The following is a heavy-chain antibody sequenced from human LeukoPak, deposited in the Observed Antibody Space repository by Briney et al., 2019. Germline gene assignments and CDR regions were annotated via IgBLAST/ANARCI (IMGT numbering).Heavy chain of an antibody. Sequence: ASVKVSCKASGYTFTGYYMHWARQAPGQGLEWMGWINPNSGGTNYAQKFQGRVTMTRDTSISTAYMELSRLRSDDTAVYYCARVGCSSTSCYRISYYYYYGMDVWGQGTTVTVSS. CDR2: INPNSGGT. D-gene: IGHD2-2*01. J-gene: IGHJ6*02. CDR3: ARVGCSSTSCYRISYYYYYGMDV. CDR1: GYTFTGYY. V-gene: IGHV1-2*02.